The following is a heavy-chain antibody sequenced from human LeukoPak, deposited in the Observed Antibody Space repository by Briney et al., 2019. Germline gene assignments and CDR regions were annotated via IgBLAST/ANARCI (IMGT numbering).Heavy chain of an antibody. D-gene: IGHD7-27*01. CDR3: ARDHWGSLDY. CDR1: GASFSGYY. CDR2: INHSGST. V-gene: IGHV4-34*01. J-gene: IGHJ4*02. Sequence: SETLSLTCAVYGASFSGYYWSWIRQPPGKGLEWIGEINHSGSTNYNPSLKSRVTISVDTSKNQFSLKLSSVTAADTAVYYCARDHWGSLDYWGQGILVTVSS.